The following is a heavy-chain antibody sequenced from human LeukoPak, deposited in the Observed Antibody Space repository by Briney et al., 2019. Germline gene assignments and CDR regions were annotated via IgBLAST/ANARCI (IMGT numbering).Heavy chain of an antibody. D-gene: IGHD3-22*01. CDR2: ISTSGESA. J-gene: IGHJ4*02. CDR1: GFTFSSYA. CDR3: AKDRGNGYHHFDY. V-gene: IGHV3-23*01. Sequence: GGSLKLSCAASGFTFSSYAMSWVRQAPGKGLEWVSVISTSGESAYYADSVKGRFTISRDNSQNTLYLQMNSLRAEDTPVYYCAKDRGNGYHHFDYWGQGTLVTVYS.